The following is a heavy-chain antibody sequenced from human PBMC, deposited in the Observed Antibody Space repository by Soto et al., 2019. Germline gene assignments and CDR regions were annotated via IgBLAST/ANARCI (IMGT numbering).Heavy chain of an antibody. CDR3: AKDMGLLMENYCAMDV. CDR2: ISWNSDII. V-gene: IGHV3-9*01. Sequence: EVQLVESGGGLVKPGRSLRLSCAASGFTFDDYAMHWVRQAPGKGLEWVSGISWNSDIIGYADSVKGRFPISRDNAKNSLYLQMNSLRPEDTALYYCAKDMGLLMENYCAMDVWGQGTTVTVSS. CDR1: GFTFDDYA. J-gene: IGHJ6*02. D-gene: IGHD2-8*01.